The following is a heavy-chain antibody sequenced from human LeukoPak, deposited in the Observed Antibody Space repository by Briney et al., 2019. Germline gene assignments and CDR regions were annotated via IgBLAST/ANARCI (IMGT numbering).Heavy chain of an antibody. Sequence: GGSLRLSCAASGFTFSSYERNWVRQAPGKGLEWVSYISSNGSPIFYADSVKGRFTISRDNAKNSLSLLMNSLRAEDTAVYYCARDGGSGILDWGQGTLVTVSS. CDR2: ISSNGSPI. CDR1: GFTFSSYE. CDR3: ARDGGSGILD. J-gene: IGHJ4*02. D-gene: IGHD3-10*01. V-gene: IGHV3-48*03.